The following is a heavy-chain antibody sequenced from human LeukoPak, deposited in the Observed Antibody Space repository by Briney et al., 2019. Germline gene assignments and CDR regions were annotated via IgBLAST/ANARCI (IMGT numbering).Heavy chain of an antibody. CDR1: GYTFTSYD. J-gene: IGHJ5*02. D-gene: IGHD1-7*01. Sequence: ASVKVSCKASGYTFTSYDINWVRQATGQGLEWMGWISAYNGNTNYAQKLQGRVTMTTDTSTSTAYMELRSLRSDDTAVYYCARAPSITGTTGDWFDPWGQGTLVTVSS. CDR3: ARAPSITGTTGDWFDP. V-gene: IGHV1-18*01. CDR2: ISAYNGNT.